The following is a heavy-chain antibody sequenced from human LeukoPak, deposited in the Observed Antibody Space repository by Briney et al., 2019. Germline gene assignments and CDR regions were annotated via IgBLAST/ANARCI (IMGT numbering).Heavy chain of an antibody. Sequence: KPGGSLRLSCAASGFTFSSYGFHWVRQAPGKGLEWVAVIPYDGSNKYYADSVKGRFTISRDNSKNTLYLQMNTLRAEDTAVYYCAKEVGYGMDVWGQGTTVTVSS. D-gene: IGHD1-26*01. CDR3: AKEVGYGMDV. V-gene: IGHV3-30*18. J-gene: IGHJ6*02. CDR1: GFTFSSYG. CDR2: IPYDGSNK.